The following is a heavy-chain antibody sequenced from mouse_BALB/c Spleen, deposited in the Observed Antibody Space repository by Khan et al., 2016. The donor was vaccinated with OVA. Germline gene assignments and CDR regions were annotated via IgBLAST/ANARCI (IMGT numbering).Heavy chain of an antibody. CDR1: GYSITSDYA. CDR2: INYSGGT. CDR3: ARWFTY. V-gene: IGHV3-2*02. Sequence: QLEESGPGLVKPSQSLSLTCTVTGYSITSDYAWNWIRQFPGNKLEWMGYINYSGGTSYLPSLKSRISITRDTSKNQFFLQLNSVTTEDSAPYYCARWFTYWGQGTLVTVS. J-gene: IGHJ3*01.